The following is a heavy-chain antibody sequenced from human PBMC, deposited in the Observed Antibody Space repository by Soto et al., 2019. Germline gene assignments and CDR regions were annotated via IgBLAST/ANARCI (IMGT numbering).Heavy chain of an antibody. CDR2: ISWSGTNI. D-gene: IGHD6-13*01. CDR3: AKGGSAACISAAGTGNWFDP. CDR1: GFTFDDYA. Sequence: EVHLVESGGGLVQPGRSLKLSCVASGFTFDDYAMYWVRQAPGKGPEWVSGISWSGTNIAYADSVKGRFTISRDNAKNTLYLQMNSLRADDTALYYCAKGGSAACISAAGTGNWFDPWGQGSLVTVSS. V-gene: IGHV3-9*01. J-gene: IGHJ5*02.